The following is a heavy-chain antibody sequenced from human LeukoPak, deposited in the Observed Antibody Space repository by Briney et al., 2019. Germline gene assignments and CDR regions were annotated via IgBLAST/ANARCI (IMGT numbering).Heavy chain of an antibody. CDR2: IYYSGST. CDR3: ARFYYDSSGHVDY. V-gene: IGHV4-39*07. CDR1: GGSISSSSYY. J-gene: IGHJ4*02. D-gene: IGHD3-22*01. Sequence: SETLSLTCTVSGGSISSSSYYWGWIRQPPGKGLEWIGSIYYSGSTYYNPSLKSRVTISVDTSKNQFSLKLSSVTAADTAVYYRARFYYDSSGHVDYWGQGTLVTVSS.